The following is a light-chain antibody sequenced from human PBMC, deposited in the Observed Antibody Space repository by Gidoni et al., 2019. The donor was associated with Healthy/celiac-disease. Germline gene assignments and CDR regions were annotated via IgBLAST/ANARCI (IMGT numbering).Light chain of an antibody. CDR1: QGIRND. J-gene: IGKJ4*01. V-gene: IGKV1-6*01. CDR3: LQDYNYPLT. CDR2: AAS. Sequence: AIQMTQSPSSLSASGGDRVTITCRASQGIRNDLGWYQQKPAKAPKLLIYAASSLQSGVPARFSGSGSGTDFTLTISSLQPEDFATYYCLQDYNYPLTFGGGTKVEIK.